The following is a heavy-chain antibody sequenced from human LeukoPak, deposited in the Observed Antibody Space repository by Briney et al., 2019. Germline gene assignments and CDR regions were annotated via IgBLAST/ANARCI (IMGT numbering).Heavy chain of an antibody. CDR2: ISSSGSTI. V-gene: IGHV3-11*04. Sequence: GGSLRLSCAASGFTFSDHYMDWVRQAPGKGLEWVSYISSSGSTIYYADSVKGRFTISRDNAKDSLYLQMNSLRAEDTAVYYCARDFGYYGSGSYPDYFDYWGQGTLVTVSS. D-gene: IGHD3-10*01. CDR1: GFTFSDHY. CDR3: ARDFGYYGSGSYPDYFDY. J-gene: IGHJ4*02.